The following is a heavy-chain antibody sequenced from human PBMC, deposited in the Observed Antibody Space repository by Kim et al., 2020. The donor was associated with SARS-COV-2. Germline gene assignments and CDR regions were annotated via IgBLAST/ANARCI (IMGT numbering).Heavy chain of an antibody. CDR1: GFTFNNYA. V-gene: IGHV3-23*01. CDR2: ISGSGAPT. J-gene: IGHJ4*01. Sequence: GGSLRLSCAASGFTFNNYAMSWVRQAPGKGLEWVSTISGSGAPTYYADSVKGRFTISRDDSKNTLHLQMNSLIAEDTVVYYCAKASSRGAYLTYFDYWG. D-gene: IGHD1-26*01. CDR3: AKASSRGAYLTYFDY.